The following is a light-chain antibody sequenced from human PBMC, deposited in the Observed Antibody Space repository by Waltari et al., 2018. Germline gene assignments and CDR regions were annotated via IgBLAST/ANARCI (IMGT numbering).Light chain of an antibody. Sequence: PETVPRYFMKFNVDGSHTKGDDIPERFSGSSSGPERYLTISSLQSEDEADYYCQTGGHGTWVFGGGTKLTVV. J-gene: IGLJ3*02. V-gene: IGLV4-69*01. CDR3: QTGGHGTWV. CDR2: FNVDGSH.